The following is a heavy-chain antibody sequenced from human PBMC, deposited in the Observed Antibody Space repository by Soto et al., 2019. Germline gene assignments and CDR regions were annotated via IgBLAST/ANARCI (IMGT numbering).Heavy chain of an antibody. J-gene: IGHJ3*02. V-gene: IGHV1-24*01. CDR1: GYTLTELS. D-gene: IGHD3-9*01. CDR2: FDPEDGET. CDR3: ATKLRYFDWSEAFDI. Sequence: ASVKVSCKVSGYTLTELSMHWVRQAPGKGLEWMGGFDPEDGETIYAQKSQGRVTMTEDTSTDTAYMELSSLRSEDTAVYYCATKLRYFDWSEAFDIWGQGTMVTVSS.